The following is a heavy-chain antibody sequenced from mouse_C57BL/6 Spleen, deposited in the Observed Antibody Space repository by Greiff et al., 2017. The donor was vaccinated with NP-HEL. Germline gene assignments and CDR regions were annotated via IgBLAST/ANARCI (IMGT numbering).Heavy chain of an antibody. V-gene: IGHV14-1*01. CDR3: TTCISHLYFDD. CDR1: GFNITDYY. CDR2: IDPEDGDT. J-gene: IGHJ2*01. Sequence: EVQLQQSGAELVRPGASVKLSCTASGFNITDYYMHWVKQRPEQSLEWIGRIDPEDGDTEYAPTFQGKATMTADTSSNTAYLQLSSLTSEDTAVYYCTTCISHLYFDDWGKGTTLTVSS.